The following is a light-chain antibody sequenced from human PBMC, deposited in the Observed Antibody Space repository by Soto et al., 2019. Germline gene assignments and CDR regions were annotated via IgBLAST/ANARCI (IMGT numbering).Light chain of an antibody. CDR3: QQFNSYPAT. J-gene: IGKJ4*02. CDR2: DAS. Sequence: AIQLTQSPSSLSASVGDRVTITCRASQGISSALAWYQQKPGKAHKLLIYDASSLESGVPSRFSGSGSGTDFTLTISSLQPEDFATYYCQQFNSYPATFGGGTKVEIK. CDR1: QGISSA. V-gene: IGKV1-13*02.